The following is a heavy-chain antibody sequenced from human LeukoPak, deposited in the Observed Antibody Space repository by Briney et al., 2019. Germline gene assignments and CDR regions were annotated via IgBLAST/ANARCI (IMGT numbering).Heavy chain of an antibody. CDR3: ARDLGDGYNLSYFYY. Sequence: PSETLSLTCTVSGDSISSYYWSWIRQPPGKGLEWIGYIYYSGSTNYNPSLKSRVTISVDTSKNQFSLKLSSVTAADTAVYYCARDLGDGYNLSYFYYWGQGTLVTVSS. CDR1: GDSISSYY. D-gene: IGHD5-24*01. CDR2: IYYSGST. V-gene: IGHV4-59*01. J-gene: IGHJ4*02.